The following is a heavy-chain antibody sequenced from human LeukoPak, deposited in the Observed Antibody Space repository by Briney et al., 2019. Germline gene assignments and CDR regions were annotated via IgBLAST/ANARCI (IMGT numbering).Heavy chain of an antibody. CDR1: GYSFTSYW. CDR2: IYPGDSDT. Sequence: GESLKISCKGSGYSFTSYWIGWVRQMPGKGLEWMGIIYPGDSDTRYSPSFQGQVTISADKSISTAYLQWSSLKASDTAMYYCARARLSVTWEDAFDIWGQGTMVTVSS. V-gene: IGHV5-51*01. D-gene: IGHD1-26*01. J-gene: IGHJ3*02. CDR3: ARARLSVTWEDAFDI.